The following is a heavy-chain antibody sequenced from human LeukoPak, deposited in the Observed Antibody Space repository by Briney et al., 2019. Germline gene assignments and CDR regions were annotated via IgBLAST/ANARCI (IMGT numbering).Heavy chain of an antibody. V-gene: IGHV3-21*01. CDR3: ARVLLVVPAAISDAFDI. D-gene: IGHD2-2*02. J-gene: IGHJ3*02. CDR2: ISSSSSYI. Sequence: GGSLRLSCAASGFTFSTYTMNWVRQAPGRGLEWVSSISSSSSYIYYADSVKGRFTISRDNAKNSLYLQMNSLRAEDTAVYYCARVLLVVPAAISDAFDIWGQGTMVTVSS. CDR1: GFTFSTYT.